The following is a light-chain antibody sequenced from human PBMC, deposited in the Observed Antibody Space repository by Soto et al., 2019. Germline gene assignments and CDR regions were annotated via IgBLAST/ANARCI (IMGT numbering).Light chain of an antibody. V-gene: IGLV2-14*01. CDR2: DVS. CDR3: SSYTSSSPYVV. CDR1: SSDVGGYNY. J-gene: IGLJ2*01. Sequence: QSALTQPASVSGSPGQSITISCTGTSSDVGGYNYVSWYQQHPGKAPKLMIYDVSNRPSGVSNHFSGSKSGNTASLTISGLQAEDEADYYCSSYTSSSPYVVFGGGTKLTVL.